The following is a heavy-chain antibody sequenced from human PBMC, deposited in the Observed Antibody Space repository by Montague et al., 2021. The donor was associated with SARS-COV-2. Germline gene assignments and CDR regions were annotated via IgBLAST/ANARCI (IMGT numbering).Heavy chain of an antibody. V-gene: IGHV4-59*02. CDR3: ARDQGLRGWFDP. CDR2: LYFSGSAT. J-gene: IGHJ5*02. CDR1: GGSVSTYY. Sequence: SETLSLTCTVSGGSVSTYYWSCFLQHPAKGLQWSGFLYFSGSATTYNPSLKSRVTISIDTPKNQFSLNLSSVTAADTAVYFCARDQGLRGWFDPWGQGTLVAVSS.